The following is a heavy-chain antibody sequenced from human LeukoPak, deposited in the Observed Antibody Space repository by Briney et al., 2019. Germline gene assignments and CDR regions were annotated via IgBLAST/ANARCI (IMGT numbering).Heavy chain of an antibody. J-gene: IGHJ4*02. CDR2: INHSGST. CDR1: GGSFSGYY. D-gene: IGHD6-19*01. CDR3: ARGPGSGWYGVYFF. Sequence: TSETLSLTCAVYGGSFSGYYLSWVRQPPGKGLEGGGEINHSGSTNSTPSLKSRVTISVDTSKTQFSLKLRSVTAADTAVYYCARGPGSGWYGVYFFWGQGTLVTVSS. V-gene: IGHV4-34*01.